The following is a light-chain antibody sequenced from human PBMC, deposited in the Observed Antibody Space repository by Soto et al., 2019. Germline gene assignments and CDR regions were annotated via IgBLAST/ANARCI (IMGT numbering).Light chain of an antibody. J-gene: IGKJ2*01. V-gene: IGKV3-15*01. CDR2: GAS. Sequence: EIVMTQSPATLSVSPGERATLSCRASQSVSSNLAWYQQKPGQAPTLLIYGASARATGIPARFSDSGSGTEFTLTISSLQSEDFAVYYCQHYNNWPFTFGQGTKLEIK. CDR1: QSVSSN. CDR3: QHYNNWPFT.